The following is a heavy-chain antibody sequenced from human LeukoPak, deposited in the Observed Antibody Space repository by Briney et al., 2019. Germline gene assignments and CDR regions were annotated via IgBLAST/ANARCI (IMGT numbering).Heavy chain of an antibody. D-gene: IGHD1-14*01. Sequence: ASVKVSCKVSGYTLTELSMHWVRQAPGKGLEWMGGFDPEDGETIYAQKFQGRVTITTDESTSTAYMELSSLRSEDTAVYYCTRSRGGQITGDFDYWGQGTLVTVSS. CDR1: GYTLTELS. V-gene: IGHV1-24*01. CDR2: FDPEDGET. CDR3: TRSRGGQITGDFDY. J-gene: IGHJ4*02.